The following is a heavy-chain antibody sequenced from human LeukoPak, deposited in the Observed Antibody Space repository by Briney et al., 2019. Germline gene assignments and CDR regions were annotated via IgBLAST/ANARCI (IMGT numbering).Heavy chain of an antibody. J-gene: IGHJ6*02. CDR3: ARGIGYSSGWYEGDFYYGMDV. V-gene: IGHV1-69*13. D-gene: IGHD6-19*01. CDR2: IIPIIGTA. Sequence: SVKVSCKASGGTFSSYAISWVRQAPGQGLEWMGGIIPIIGTANYAQKFQGRVTITADESTSTAYMELSSLRSEDTAVYYCARGIGYSSGWYEGDFYYGMDVWGQGTTVTVSS. CDR1: GGTFSSYA.